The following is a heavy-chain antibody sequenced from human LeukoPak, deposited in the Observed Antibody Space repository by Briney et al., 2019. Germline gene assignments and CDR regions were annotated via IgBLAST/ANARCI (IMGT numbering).Heavy chain of an antibody. CDR1: GGSISSYY. CDR2: IYYSGST. V-gene: IGHV4-59*01. CDR3: ARDPTYRY. Sequence: SETLSLTCTVSGGSISSYYWSWIRQPPGKGLEWIGYIYYSGSTNYNPSLKSRVTLSVDTSKNQFSLKLSSVTAADTAVYYCARDPTYRYWGQGTLVTVSS. J-gene: IGHJ4*02.